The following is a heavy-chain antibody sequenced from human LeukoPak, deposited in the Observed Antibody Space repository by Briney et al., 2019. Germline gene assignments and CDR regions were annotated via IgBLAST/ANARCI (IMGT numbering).Heavy chain of an antibody. J-gene: IGHJ4*02. CDR3: ALGPAITFGGVIDY. CDR2: IIPILGIA. V-gene: IGHV1-69*04. Sequence: ASVKVSCKASGYTFTSYAISWVRQAPGQGLEWMGRIIPILGIANYAQKFQGRVTITADKSTSTAYMELSSLRSEDTAVYYCALGPAITFGGVIDYWGQGTLVTVSS. CDR1: GYTFTSYA. D-gene: IGHD3-16*02.